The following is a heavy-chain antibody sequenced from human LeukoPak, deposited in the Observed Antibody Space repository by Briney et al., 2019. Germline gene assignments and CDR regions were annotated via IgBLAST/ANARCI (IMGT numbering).Heavy chain of an antibody. CDR3: TKGSGQYFNY. Sequence: GGSLRLSCADSGLTLSNVWMNWVRQAPGKGLEWVGRIRSRGDGGTTDFAATVKGRFTISRDDSNNTLYLQMNSLTSEDTALYYCTKGSGQYFNYWGQGTLVTVSS. D-gene: IGHD2-15*01. J-gene: IGHJ4*02. V-gene: IGHV3-15*07. CDR2: IRSRGDGGTT. CDR1: GLTLSNVW.